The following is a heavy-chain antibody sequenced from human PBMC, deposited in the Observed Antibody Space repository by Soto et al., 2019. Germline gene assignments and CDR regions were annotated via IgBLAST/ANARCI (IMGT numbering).Heavy chain of an antibody. V-gene: IGHV4-34*01. CDR1: GGSFSGYY. D-gene: IGHD2-15*01. CDR2: INHSGST. Sequence: SETLSLTCAVYGGSFSGYYWSWIRQPPGKGLEWIGEINHSGSTNYNPSLKSRVTISVDTSRNQFSLKLSSVTAADTAVYYCASPLGYCSGGSCYSGAFDIWGQGTMVTVSS. J-gene: IGHJ3*02. CDR3: ASPLGYCSGGSCYSGAFDI.